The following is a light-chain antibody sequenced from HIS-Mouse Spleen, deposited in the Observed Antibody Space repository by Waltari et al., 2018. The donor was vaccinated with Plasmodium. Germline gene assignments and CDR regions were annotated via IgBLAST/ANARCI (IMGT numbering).Light chain of an antibody. CDR1: TLGDKY. CDR3: QAWDSSTVG. CDR2: QDS. Sequence: SYELTQPPSVSVSPGQTASITCSGDTLGDKYACWYQQKPGQSPVLVIYQDSKRPSGIPERFAGSNMGNTGTLTISGTQAMDEADYYCQAWDSSTVGVGGGTKLTVL. V-gene: IGLV3-1*01. J-gene: IGLJ2*01.